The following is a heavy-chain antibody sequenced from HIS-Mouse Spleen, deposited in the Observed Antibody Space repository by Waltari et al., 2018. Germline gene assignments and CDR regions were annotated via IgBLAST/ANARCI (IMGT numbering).Heavy chain of an antibody. V-gene: IGHV4-39*07. D-gene: IGHD6-13*01. J-gene: IGHJ2*01. Sequence: QLQLQESGPGLVKPSETLSLTCTVSGGPISSRSYSWGRIRQPPGKGLEWIGSIYYSGSTYYNPSLKSRVTISVDTSKNQFSLKLSSVTAADTAVYYCAREIPYSSSWYDWYFDLWGRGTLVTVSS. CDR1: GGPISSRSYS. CDR2: IYYSGST. CDR3: AREIPYSSSWYDWYFDL.